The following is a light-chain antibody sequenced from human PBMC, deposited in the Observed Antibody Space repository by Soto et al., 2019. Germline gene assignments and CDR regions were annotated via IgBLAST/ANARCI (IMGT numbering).Light chain of an antibody. Sequence: QSALTQPASVSGSPGQSITISCTGTTSDVGSYNYVSWYQKNPGKAPKLLVYDVSNRPSGVSNRFSGSKSGNTASLTISGLQPEDEADYYCSLYTSSSTWVFGGGTKLTVL. CDR3: SLYTSSSTWV. CDR1: TSDVGSYNY. J-gene: IGLJ3*02. CDR2: DVS. V-gene: IGLV2-14*01.